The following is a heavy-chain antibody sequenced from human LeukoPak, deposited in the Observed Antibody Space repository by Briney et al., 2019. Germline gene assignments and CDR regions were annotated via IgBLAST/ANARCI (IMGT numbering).Heavy chain of an antibody. D-gene: IGHD4-23*01. CDR1: GYTFTSYD. J-gene: IGHJ5*02. V-gene: IGHV1-8*01. CDR3: ARSLAGQVLTPLRDP. CDR2: MNPYSGNT. Sequence: GASVKVSCKASGYTFTSYDINWVRQATGQGLEWLGWMNPYSGNTGLAEKVRGRLTMTRNNAISTAYMELSSLTSEDTAVYYCARSLAGQVLTPLRDPWGQGTLVTVSS.